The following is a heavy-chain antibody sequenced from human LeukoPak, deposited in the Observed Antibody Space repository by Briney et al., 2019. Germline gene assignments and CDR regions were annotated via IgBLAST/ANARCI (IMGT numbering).Heavy chain of an antibody. CDR3: ARRGGGFWYFDL. Sequence: SETLSLTCTVSGGSISSYYWSWIRQPPGKGLEWIGYIYYSGSTNYNPSLKGRVTISVDTSKNQFSLKLSSVTAADTAVYYCARRGGGFWYFDLWGRGTLVTVSS. J-gene: IGHJ2*01. D-gene: IGHD6-25*01. V-gene: IGHV4-59*08. CDR1: GGSISSYY. CDR2: IYYSGST.